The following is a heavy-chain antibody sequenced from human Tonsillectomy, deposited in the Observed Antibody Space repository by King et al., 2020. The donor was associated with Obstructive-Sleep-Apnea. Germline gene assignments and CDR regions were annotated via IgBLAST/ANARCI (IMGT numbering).Heavy chain of an antibody. CDR3: ARDRSHYDSSDFYPYGMDV. CDR1: GDSINSYY. V-gene: IGHV4-59*01. D-gene: IGHD3-22*01. CDR2: IYYSGGT. J-gene: IGHJ6*02. Sequence: QLQESGPGLVKPSETLSLTCTVSGDSINSYYWSWIRQPPGKGLEWIGYIYYSGGTNYNPSLKSRVTIAVDTSKTQFSLKLSSVTAADTAVYFCARDRSHYDSSDFYPYGMDVWGQGTTFTVSS.